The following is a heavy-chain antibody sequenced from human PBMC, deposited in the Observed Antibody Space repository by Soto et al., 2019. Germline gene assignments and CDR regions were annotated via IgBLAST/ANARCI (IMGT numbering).Heavy chain of an antibody. J-gene: IGHJ4*02. D-gene: IGHD1-1*01. Sequence: QVQLVQSGAEVKKPGASVKVSCKASGFTFTNYYIHWVRQAPGQGLEWMGLINPSGGGTFYAQKFQCRVTVTRDTSTGTVDMELSNLRSEDTAVYFCARDSGDTTLRQWGRSFHYWGQGTLVTVSS. CDR3: ARDSGDTTLRQWGRSFHY. CDR1: GFTFTNYY. CDR2: INPSGGGT. V-gene: IGHV1-46*01.